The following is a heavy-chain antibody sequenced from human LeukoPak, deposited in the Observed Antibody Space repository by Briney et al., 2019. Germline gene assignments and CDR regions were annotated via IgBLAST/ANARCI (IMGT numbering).Heavy chain of an antibody. CDR2: IYYSGST. Sequence: SETLSLTCTVSGGSISSYYWSWIRQPPGKGLEWIGYIYYSGSTNYNPSLKSRVTISVDTSKNRFSLKLSTVTAADTAVYYCARRPTGDPKFDYWGQGTLVTVSS. CDR3: ARRPTGDPKFDY. V-gene: IGHV4-59*08. CDR1: GGSISSYY. J-gene: IGHJ4*02. D-gene: IGHD7-27*01.